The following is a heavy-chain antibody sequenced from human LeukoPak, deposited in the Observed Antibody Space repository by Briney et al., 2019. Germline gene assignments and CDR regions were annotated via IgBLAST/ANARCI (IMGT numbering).Heavy chain of an antibody. CDR2: IYYSGST. CDR1: GGSISSGGYY. D-gene: IGHD6-13*01. CDR3: ARDRSRYIAAAAPDAFDI. J-gene: IGHJ3*02. V-gene: IGHV4-31*03. Sequence: PSQTLSLTCTVSGGSISSGGYYWSWIRQHPGKGLEWTRYIYYSGSTYYNPSLKSRVTISVDTSKNQFSLKLSSVTAAGTAVYYRARDRSRYIAAAAPDAFDIWGQGTMVTVSS.